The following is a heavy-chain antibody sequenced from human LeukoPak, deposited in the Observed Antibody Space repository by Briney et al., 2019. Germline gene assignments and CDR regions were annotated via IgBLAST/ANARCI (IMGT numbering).Heavy chain of an antibody. CDR3: ARHPGIVVVVAATYGWFDP. D-gene: IGHD2-15*01. V-gene: IGHV4-38-2*01. CDR1: GYSISSGYY. Sequence: SETLSLTCAVSGYSISSGYYWGWIRQPPGKGLEWIGSIYHSGSTYYSPSLKSGVTISGDTSKTHFSLKLSSVTAADTAVYYCARHPGIVVVVAATYGWFDPWGQGTPVTVSS. CDR2: IYHSGST. J-gene: IGHJ5*02.